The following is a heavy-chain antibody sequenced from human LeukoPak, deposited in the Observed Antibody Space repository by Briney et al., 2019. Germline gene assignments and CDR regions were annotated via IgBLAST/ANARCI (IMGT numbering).Heavy chain of an antibody. J-gene: IGHJ4*02. Sequence: SSETLSLTCAVSGGSISSTNWWSWVRQPPGKGLEWIGEIYHSGSTNYSPSLKSRVTMSVDKSKNQFSLKMSSVTAADTAVYYCASMTSSDWYGIDFWGQGTLVTVSS. CDR3: ASMTSSDWYGIDF. V-gene: IGHV4-4*02. CDR1: GGSISSTNW. CDR2: IYHSGST. D-gene: IGHD6-19*01.